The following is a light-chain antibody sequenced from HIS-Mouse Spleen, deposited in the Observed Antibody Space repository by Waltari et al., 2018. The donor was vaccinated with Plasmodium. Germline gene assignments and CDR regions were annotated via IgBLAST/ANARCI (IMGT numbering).Light chain of an antibody. J-gene: IGKJ5*01. V-gene: IGKV3-15*01. CDR1: QSVSSN. CDR3: EKYKNWPT. Sequence: EIVMTQSPATLSVSPGERATLSCRASQSVSSNLAGYQQKPGQAPRLLIYGADTRATGIPARLRRSGSGTEFTLTISSMQSEDCAVYYCEKYKNWPTFGQGTRLEIK. CDR2: GAD.